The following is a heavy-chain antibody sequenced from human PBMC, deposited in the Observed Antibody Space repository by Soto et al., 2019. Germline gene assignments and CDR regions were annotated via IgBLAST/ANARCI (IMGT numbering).Heavy chain of an antibody. Sequence: SETLSLTCTVSGGSISSSSYYWGWIRQPPGKGLEWIGSIYYSGSTYYNPSLKSRVTISVDTSKNQFSLKLSSVTAADTAVYYCARTIAVAGTSDAFDIWGQGTMVTVSS. CDR1: GGSISSSSYY. J-gene: IGHJ3*02. D-gene: IGHD6-19*01. CDR2: IYYSGST. CDR3: ARTIAVAGTSDAFDI. V-gene: IGHV4-39*01.